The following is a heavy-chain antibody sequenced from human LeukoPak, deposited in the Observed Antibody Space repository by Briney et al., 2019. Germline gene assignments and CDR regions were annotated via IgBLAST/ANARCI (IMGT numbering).Heavy chain of an antibody. V-gene: IGHV3-30*18. CDR1: GFTFSSYG. D-gene: IGHD4/OR15-4a*01. J-gene: IGHJ4*02. CDR2: ISYDGSNK. CDR3: AKDGARNPRSYYFDY. Sequence: PGRSLRLSCAASGFTFSSYGMHWVRQAPGKGLEWVAAISYDGSNKYYADSVKGRFTISRDNSKNTLYLQMNSLRGEDTAVYYCAKDGARNPRSYYFDYWGQGTLVTVSS.